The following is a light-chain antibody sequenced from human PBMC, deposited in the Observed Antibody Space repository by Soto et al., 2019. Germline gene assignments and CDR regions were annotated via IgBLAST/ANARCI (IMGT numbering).Light chain of an antibody. J-gene: IGLJ1*01. CDR3: SSYTSSTTLYV. V-gene: IGLV2-14*01. CDR1: SSDIGGYNY. Sequence: QSALTQPASVSGSPGQSITISCSGTSSDIGGYNYVSWYQQHPGKAPKLLIYEVSHRPSRVSNRFSASKSGNTASLTISGLQTEDEADYYCSSYTSSTTLYVFGTGTKVT. CDR2: EVS.